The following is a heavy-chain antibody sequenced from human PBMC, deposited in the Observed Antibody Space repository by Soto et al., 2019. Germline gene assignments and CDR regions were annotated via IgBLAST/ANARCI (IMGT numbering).Heavy chain of an antibody. CDR2: IYYSGST. V-gene: IGHV4-39*01. CDR1: GGSISSSSYY. D-gene: IGHD1-1*01. CDR3: AFRGGTRDYFDY. J-gene: IGHJ4*02. Sequence: PSETLSLTCTVSGGSISSSSYYWGWIRQPPGKGLEWIGSIYYSGSTYYNPSLKSRVTISVDTSKNQFSLKLSSVTAADTAVYYCAFRGGTRDYFDYWGQGTLVTVSS.